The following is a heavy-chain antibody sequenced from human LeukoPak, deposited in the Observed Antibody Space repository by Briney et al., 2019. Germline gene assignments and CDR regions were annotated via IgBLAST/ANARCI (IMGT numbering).Heavy chain of an antibody. Sequence: GASVKVSCKASGYTFTSYDINWVRQAPGQGLEWMGWISAYNGNTNYAQKLQGRVTMTTDTSTSTAYMELRSLRSDDTAVYYCARDFGKGTAITGRIWGQGTMVTVSS. J-gene: IGHJ3*02. D-gene: IGHD1-14*01. CDR2: ISAYNGNT. CDR1: GYTFTSYD. CDR3: ARDFGKGTAITGRI. V-gene: IGHV1-18*01.